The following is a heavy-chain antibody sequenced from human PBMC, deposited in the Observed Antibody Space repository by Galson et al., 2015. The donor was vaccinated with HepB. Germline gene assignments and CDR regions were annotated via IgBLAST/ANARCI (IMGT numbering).Heavy chain of an antibody. CDR3: AVNMKRGTSDY. CDR2: IGSSGRT. V-gene: IGHV3-23*01. CDR1: GFTISDYG. D-gene: IGHD1-1*01. J-gene: IGHJ4*02. Sequence: SLRLSCAAVGFTISDYGIDWVRQPPGKGLEWVSGIGSSGRTYYTDSVKGRFTISRDNSKNTVFLQMNSLRAEDTAEYFCAVNMKRGTSDYWGQGTRVTVSS.